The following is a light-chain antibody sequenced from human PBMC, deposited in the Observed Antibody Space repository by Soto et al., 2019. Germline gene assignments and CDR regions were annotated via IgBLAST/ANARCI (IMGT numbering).Light chain of an antibody. V-gene: IGLV2-14*03. Sequence: QSVLTQPASVSGSPGQSITISCTGTRDDVGGYKYVSWYQQHPGKAPKLMIYDVTNRPSGISNRFSGSKSGNTASLTISGLQAEDEADYYCSSKSSNTTLRVFGGGTKLTVL. CDR3: SSKSSNTTLRV. CDR1: RDDVGGYKY. J-gene: IGLJ3*02. CDR2: DVT.